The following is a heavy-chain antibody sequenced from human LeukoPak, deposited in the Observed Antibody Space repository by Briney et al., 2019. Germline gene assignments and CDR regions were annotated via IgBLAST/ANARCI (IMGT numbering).Heavy chain of an antibody. CDR2: IREDGSEK. CDR1: GFTFSRYW. V-gene: IGHV3-7*01. J-gene: IGHJ4*02. CDR3: GVVY. Sequence: GGSLRLSCAASGFTFSRYWMNWVRQAPGKGLEWVADIREDGSEKYYVDSVKGRFTISRDNTKNLLYLEMSSLRAEDTAVYYCGVVYWGQGTLVTVSS.